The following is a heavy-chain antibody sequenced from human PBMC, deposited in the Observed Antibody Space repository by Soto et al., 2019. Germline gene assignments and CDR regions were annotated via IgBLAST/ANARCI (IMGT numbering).Heavy chain of an antibody. J-gene: IGHJ3*02. CDR2: IKEDGSEK. CDR1: VFTFGDYW. Sequence: PWWSLRLSCAASVFTFGDYWMTWFRQAPGQGLEWVANIKEDGSEKYYVDSLKGRFTISRDNAKNSLYLQMNSLRAEDTAVYYCARDGYCSSSRCYSDAFDIWGQGTMVTVSS. D-gene: IGHD2-2*03. CDR3: ARDGYCSSSRCYSDAFDI. V-gene: IGHV3-7*03.